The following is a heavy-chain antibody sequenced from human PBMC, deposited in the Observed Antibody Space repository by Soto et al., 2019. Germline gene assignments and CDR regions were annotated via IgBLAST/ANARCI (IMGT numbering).Heavy chain of an antibody. CDR3: AREGLLWFGELRGLFDY. Sequence: SETLSLTCTVSGGSISSYYWSWIRQPPGKGLEWIGYIYYSGSTNYNPSLKSRVTISVDTSKNQFSLKLSSVTAADTAVHYCAREGLLWFGELRGLFDYWGQGTLVTVSS. CDR2: IYYSGST. J-gene: IGHJ4*02. D-gene: IGHD3-10*01. V-gene: IGHV4-59*01. CDR1: GGSISSYY.